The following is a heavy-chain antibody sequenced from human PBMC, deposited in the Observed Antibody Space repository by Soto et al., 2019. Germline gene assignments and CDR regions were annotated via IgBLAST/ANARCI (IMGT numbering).Heavy chain of an antibody. Sequence: TLSLTCTVSGGSISSYYWSWIRQPAGKGLEWIGRIYTSGSTNYNPSLKSRVTMSVDTSKNQFSLKLSSVTAADTAVYYCARDGSTYGSGSYYYYGMDVWGQGTTVTVSS. D-gene: IGHD3-10*01. CDR2: IYTSGST. V-gene: IGHV4-4*07. CDR3: ARDGSTYGSGSYYYYGMDV. CDR1: GGSISSYY. J-gene: IGHJ6*02.